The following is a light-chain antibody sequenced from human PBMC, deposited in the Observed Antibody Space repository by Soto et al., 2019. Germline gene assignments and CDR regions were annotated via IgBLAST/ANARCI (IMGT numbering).Light chain of an antibody. CDR1: TSNIGNNY. CDR3: GTWDTGLSAEV. Sequence: QSVLTQPPSVSAAPGQKVTISCSGSTSNIGNNYVSWYQQLPGTAPKLLIYDNDNRPSGIPDRFSGSKSGASATLDIAGLQTGDEADYFCGTWDTGLSAEVFGGGTKLTVL. J-gene: IGLJ2*01. CDR2: DND. V-gene: IGLV1-51*01.